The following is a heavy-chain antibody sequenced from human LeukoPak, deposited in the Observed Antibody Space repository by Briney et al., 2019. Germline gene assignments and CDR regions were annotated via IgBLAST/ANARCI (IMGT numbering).Heavy chain of an antibody. Sequence: SETLSLTCTVSGGSINTYSWGWIRQPPGKGLEWIGYIYSSGSTNYNPSLKSRVIMSVDTSKNQFSLNLSSVTAADTAVYYCAREGGDAHLDYWGQGTLVTVSS. D-gene: IGHD3-16*01. J-gene: IGHJ4*02. CDR2: IYSSGST. CDR3: AREGGDAHLDY. CDR1: GGSINTYS. V-gene: IGHV4-59*01.